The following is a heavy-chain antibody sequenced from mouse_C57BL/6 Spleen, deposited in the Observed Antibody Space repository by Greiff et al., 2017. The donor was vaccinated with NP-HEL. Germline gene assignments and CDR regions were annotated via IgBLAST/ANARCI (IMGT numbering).Heavy chain of an antibody. V-gene: IGHV1-69*01. CDR1: GYTFTSYW. CDR2: IDPSDSYT. CDR3: ARLGGYYPFAY. Sequence: QVQLQQPGAELVMPGASVKLSCKASGYTFTSYWMHWVKQRPGQGLEWIGEIDPSDSYTNYNQKFKGKSTLTVDKSSSTAYMQLSSLTSEDSAVYYCARLGGYYPFAYWGQGTLVTVSA. J-gene: IGHJ3*01. D-gene: IGHD2-3*01.